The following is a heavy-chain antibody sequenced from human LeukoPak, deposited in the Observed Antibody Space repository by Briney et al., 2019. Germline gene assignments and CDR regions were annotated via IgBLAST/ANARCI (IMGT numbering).Heavy chain of an antibody. CDR3: ARDDGRSGWY. J-gene: IGHJ4*02. Sequence: PSETLSLTCTVPGGSISRDYWSWIRQPAGKGLEWIGRIYISGSTNYNPSLKSRVTMSLDTSKNEFSLKLSFVTAADTAVYYCARDDGRSGWYWGQGTLVTVSS. V-gene: IGHV4-4*07. CDR1: GGSISRDY. D-gene: IGHD6-19*01. CDR2: IYISGST.